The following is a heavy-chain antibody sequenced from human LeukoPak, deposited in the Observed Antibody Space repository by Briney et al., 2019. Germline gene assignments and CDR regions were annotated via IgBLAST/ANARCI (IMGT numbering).Heavy chain of an antibody. V-gene: IGHV3-21*01. D-gene: IGHD3-3*01. CDR1: GFTFSSYS. Sequence: GGSLRLSCAASGFTFSSYSMNWVRQAPGKGREGGSSIISSSSYIYYADSVKVRFTISRDNAKNSLSLQMNSLRDEDTAVYYCAGTHSKPRITIFGVVITGVGNWFDPWGQGTLVTVSS. CDR2: IISSSSYI. J-gene: IGHJ5*02. CDR3: AGTHSKPRITIFGVVITGVGNWFDP.